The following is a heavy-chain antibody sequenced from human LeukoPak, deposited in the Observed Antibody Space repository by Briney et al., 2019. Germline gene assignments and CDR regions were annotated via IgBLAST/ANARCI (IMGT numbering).Heavy chain of an antibody. Sequence: PGGSLRLSCAASGFTFSDFYMTWIRQAPGKGLEWVSYISGSTGTIYYADSVKGRFTISRDNAKNSLYLQMNSLRAEDTAVYYCAELGITMIGGVWGKGTTVTISS. CDR2: ISGSTGTI. V-gene: IGHV3-11*04. CDR1: GFTFSDFY. CDR3: AELGITMIGGV. J-gene: IGHJ6*03. D-gene: IGHD3-10*02.